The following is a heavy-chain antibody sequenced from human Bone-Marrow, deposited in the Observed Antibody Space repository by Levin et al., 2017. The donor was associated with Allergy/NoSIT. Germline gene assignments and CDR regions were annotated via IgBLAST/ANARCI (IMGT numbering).Heavy chain of an antibody. CDR1: GGSISSYSYH. J-gene: IGHJ4*02. Sequence: SQTLSLTCTVSGGSISSYSYHWGWIRQSPGKGLEWIGNIYYSGSTSYTPSLKSRVTISVDTSKHQLYLKLNSVTAADTAVYYCARGSMDLYFDYWGQGTLVTVSS. V-gene: IGHV4-39*01. CDR2: IYYSGST. D-gene: IGHD3-10*01. CDR3: ARGSMDLYFDY.